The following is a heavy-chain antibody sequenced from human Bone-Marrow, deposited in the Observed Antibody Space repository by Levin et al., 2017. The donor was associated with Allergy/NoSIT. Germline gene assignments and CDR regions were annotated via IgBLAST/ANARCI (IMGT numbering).Heavy chain of an antibody. CDR2: IKQDGSEK. Sequence: GESLKISCAASGFTFSSYWMSWVRQAPGKGLEWVANIKQDGSEKYYVDSVKGRFTISRDNAKNSLYLQMNSLRAEDTAVYYCARDGITTIPPWVPVDYWGQGTLVTVSS. CDR1: GFTFSSYW. V-gene: IGHV3-7*01. CDR3: ARDGITTIPPWVPVDY. J-gene: IGHJ4*02. D-gene: IGHD3-22*01.